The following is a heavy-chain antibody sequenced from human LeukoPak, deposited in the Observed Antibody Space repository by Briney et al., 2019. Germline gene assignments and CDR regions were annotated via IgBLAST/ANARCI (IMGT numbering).Heavy chain of an antibody. D-gene: IGHD3-22*01. J-gene: IGHJ4*02. CDR1: GYTFTGYY. Sequence: GASVKVSCKASGYTFTGYYMHCVRQAPGQGLEWMGWINPNSGGTNYAQKFQGRVTMTRDTSISTAYMELSRLRSDDTAVYYCAGTSPHDSSRKRYWGQGTLVTVSS. CDR3: AGTSPHDSSRKRY. CDR2: INPNSGGT. V-gene: IGHV1-2*02.